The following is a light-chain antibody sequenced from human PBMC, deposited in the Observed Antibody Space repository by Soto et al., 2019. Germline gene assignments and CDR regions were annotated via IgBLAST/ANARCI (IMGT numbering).Light chain of an antibody. V-gene: IGLV1-40*01. CDR3: QSYDSSLSGSVV. Sequence: QSVLTQPPSVSGAPGQRVTISCTGSSSNIGAGYDVHWYQQLPGPAPKLLIYGNSNRPSGVPDRFSGSKSGTSASLAITGLQAEDEADYCCQSYDSSLSGSVVFGGGTKLTVL. CDR1: SSNIGAGYD. CDR2: GNS. J-gene: IGLJ2*01.